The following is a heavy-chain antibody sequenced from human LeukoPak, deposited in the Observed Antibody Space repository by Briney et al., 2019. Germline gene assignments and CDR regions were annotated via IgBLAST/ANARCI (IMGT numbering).Heavy chain of an antibody. Sequence: SETLSLTCTVSGGSISSYYWSWIRQHPGKGLEWIGYIYYSGSTYYNPSLKSRVTISVDTSKNQFSLKLSSVTAADTAVYYCARDSGSYATGFDYWGQGTLVTVSS. D-gene: IGHD1-26*01. J-gene: IGHJ4*02. V-gene: IGHV4-59*06. CDR1: GGSISSYY. CDR3: ARDSGSYATGFDY. CDR2: IYYSGST.